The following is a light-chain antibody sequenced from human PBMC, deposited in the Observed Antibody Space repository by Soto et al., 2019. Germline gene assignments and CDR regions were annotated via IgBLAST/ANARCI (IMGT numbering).Light chain of an antibody. J-gene: IGLJ3*02. CDR2: GNS. Sequence: QSVLTQPPSVSGAPGQRVTMSSTGSSSNIGAGYDVHWYQQLPGTAPKLLIYGNSNRPSGVPDRFSGSKSGTSASLAITGLQAEDEADYYCQSYDSSLSGFWVFGGGTKLTVL. CDR3: QSYDSSLSGFWV. V-gene: IGLV1-40*01. CDR1: SSNIGAGYD.